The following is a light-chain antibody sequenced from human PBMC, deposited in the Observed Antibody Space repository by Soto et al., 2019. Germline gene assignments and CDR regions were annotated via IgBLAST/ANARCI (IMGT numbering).Light chain of an antibody. V-gene: IGKV3-20*01. CDR3: QQYGCSPFT. CDR1: QSVTSRN. CDR2: GAS. J-gene: IGKJ3*01. Sequence: EIVLTQSPGTLSLSPGERATLSCRASQSVTSRNLAWYQQKPGQAPRLLIYGASSGATGIPDRFSGSGSGTDFTLSISRLEPEDFAVYYCQQYGCSPFTFGPGTKVDIK.